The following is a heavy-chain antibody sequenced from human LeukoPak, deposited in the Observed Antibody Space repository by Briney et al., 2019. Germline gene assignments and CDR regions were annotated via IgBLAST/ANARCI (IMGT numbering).Heavy chain of an antibody. CDR3: AREGDYYGSGSYYKQD. V-gene: IGHV1-69*13. Sequence: ASVKVSCKASGGTFSSYAISWVRQAPGQGLEWMGGIIPIFGTANYAQKFQGRVTITADEFTSTAYMELSSLRSEDTAVYYCAREGDYYGSGSYYKQDWGQGTLVTVSS. J-gene: IGHJ4*02. CDR2: IIPIFGTA. D-gene: IGHD3-10*01. CDR1: GGTFSSYA.